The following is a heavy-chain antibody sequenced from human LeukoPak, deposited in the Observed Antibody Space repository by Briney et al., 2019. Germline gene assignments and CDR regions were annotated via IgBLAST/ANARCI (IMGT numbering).Heavy chain of an antibody. Sequence: GGSLRLSCAASGFTVRSNYMSWVRQAPGKGLEWVSVIYSAGNTYYADSVKGRFTISRDNSKNTLYLQMNSLRAEDTAVYYCAKDPSPLIAALLSFDYWGQGTLVTVSS. CDR1: GFTVRSNY. CDR2: IYSAGNT. J-gene: IGHJ4*02. CDR3: AKDPSPLIAALLSFDY. D-gene: IGHD6-6*01. V-gene: IGHV3-66*02.